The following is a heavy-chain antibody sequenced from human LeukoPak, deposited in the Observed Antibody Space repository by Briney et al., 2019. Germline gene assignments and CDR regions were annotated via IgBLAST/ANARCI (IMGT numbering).Heavy chain of an antibody. J-gene: IGHJ4*02. CDR2: ISGSGGST. V-gene: IGHV3-23*01. D-gene: IGHD3-10*01. Sequence: ETLSLTCAVYGGSFSGYYWSWIRQPPGKGLEWVSAISGSGGSTYYADSVKGRFTISRDNSKNTLYLQMNSLRAEDTAVYYCAKAGSVTGNPSFDYWGQGTLVTVSS. CDR3: AKAGSVTGNPSFDY. CDR1: GGSFSGYY.